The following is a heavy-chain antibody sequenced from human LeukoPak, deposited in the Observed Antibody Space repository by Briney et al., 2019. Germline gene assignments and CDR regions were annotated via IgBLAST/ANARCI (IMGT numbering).Heavy chain of an antibody. D-gene: IGHD3-10*01. CDR2: INPNSGGT. Sequence: ASVKVSCKASGYTFTGYYMHWVRQAPGQGLELMGWINPNSGGTNYAQKFQGRVTMTRDTSISTAYMELSRLRSDDTAVYYCARVSRFYYGSGSYFGYWGQGTLVTVSS. CDR1: GYTFTGYY. CDR3: ARVSRFYYGSGSYFGY. J-gene: IGHJ4*02. V-gene: IGHV1-2*02.